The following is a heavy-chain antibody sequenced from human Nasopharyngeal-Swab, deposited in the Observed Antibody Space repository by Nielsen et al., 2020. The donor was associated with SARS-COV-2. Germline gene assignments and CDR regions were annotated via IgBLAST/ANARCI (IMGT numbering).Heavy chain of an antibody. D-gene: IGHD4-17*01. Sequence: GESLKISCAGSGFSFSRHNINWVRQAPGKGLEWVAFIAHDASNEYYGDSVKGRFSISRDSSKNTLYLQMDSLRGEDTAVYYCARDAPAHYGAFYWGRGTLVTVSS. J-gene: IGHJ4*02. CDR1: GFSFSRHN. CDR3: ARDAPAHYGAFY. V-gene: IGHV3-30*03. CDR2: IAHDASNE.